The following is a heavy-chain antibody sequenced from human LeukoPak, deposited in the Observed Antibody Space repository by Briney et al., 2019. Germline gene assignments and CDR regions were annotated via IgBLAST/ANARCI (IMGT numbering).Heavy chain of an antibody. V-gene: IGHV3-21*01. CDR1: GFTFSSHS. CDR2: ISSSSSYI. Sequence: GGSLRLSCAASGFTFSSHSMNWVRQAPGKGLEWVASISSSSSYIYYADSVKARFTISRDNSKNTLYLQMNSLRDEDTAVYYCARGPYDSSAYGAFDIWGKEQWSPSLQ. CDR3: ARGPYDSSAYGAFDI. J-gene: IGHJ3*02. D-gene: IGHD3-22*01.